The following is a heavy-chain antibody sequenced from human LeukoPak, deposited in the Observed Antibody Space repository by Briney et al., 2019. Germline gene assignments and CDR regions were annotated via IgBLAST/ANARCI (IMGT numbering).Heavy chain of an antibody. D-gene: IGHD1-26*01. J-gene: IGHJ4*02. Sequence: ASVKVSCEASGYTFTSYYMHWVRQAPGQGLEWMGIINPSGGSTSYAQKFQGRVTMTRDTSTSTVYMELSSLGSEDTAVYYCASRGRLHGGGNFDYWGQGTLVTVSS. CDR1: GYTFTSYY. V-gene: IGHV1-46*01. CDR3: ASRGRLHGGGNFDY. CDR2: INPSGGST.